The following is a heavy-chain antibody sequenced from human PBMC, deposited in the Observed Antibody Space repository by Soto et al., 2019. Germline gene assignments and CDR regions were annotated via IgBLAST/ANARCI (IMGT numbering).Heavy chain of an antibody. V-gene: IGHV4-59*12. CDR3: ARAARCFMHV. CDR1: GDSISDYY. CDR2: SYHSGST. Sequence: QVQLQESGPGLVKPSETLSLTCSVSGDSISDYYWSWIRQPPGKGLEWIGYSYHSGSTYYNPSLKSRATISVDTSKNQFSLKLRSLTAADTDVYYCARAARCFMHVWGQGTTVTVSS. D-gene: IGHD2-15*01. J-gene: IGHJ6*02.